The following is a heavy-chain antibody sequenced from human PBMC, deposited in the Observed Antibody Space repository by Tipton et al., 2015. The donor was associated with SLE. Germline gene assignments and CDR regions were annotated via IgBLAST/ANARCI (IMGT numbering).Heavy chain of an antibody. D-gene: IGHD1-1*01. V-gene: IGHV4-39*01. CDR1: GASISTNTYY. Sequence: LRLSCTVSGASISTNTYYWGWVRQPPGRGLEWIGSVFYSGDSYYTPSLKSRVAISVDTSKSQFPLKLGSVTAADTAVYYCARHAYDNSYFDSWGQGTLVTVSS. CDR2: VFYSGDS. J-gene: IGHJ4*02. CDR3: ARHAYDNSYFDS.